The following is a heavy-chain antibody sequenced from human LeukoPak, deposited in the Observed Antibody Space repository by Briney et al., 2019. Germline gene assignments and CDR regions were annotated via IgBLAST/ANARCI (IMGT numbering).Heavy chain of an antibody. CDR1: GFTFGDYA. CDR3: TMTVAAPYYFDY. V-gene: IGHV3-49*04. J-gene: IGHJ4*02. CDR2: IRSKAYGGTT. Sequence: RSLRLSCTASGFTFGDYAMSWVRQAPGKGLEWVGFIRSKAYGGTTEYAAFVKGRFTISRDDSKSIAYLQMNSLKTEDTAVYYCTMTVAAPYYFDYWGQGTLVTVSS. D-gene: IGHD6-19*01.